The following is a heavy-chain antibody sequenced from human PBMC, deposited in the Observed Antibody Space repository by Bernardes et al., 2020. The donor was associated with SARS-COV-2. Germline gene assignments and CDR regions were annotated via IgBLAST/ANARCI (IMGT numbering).Heavy chain of an antibody. CDR2: ISAYNGNT. J-gene: IGHJ6*02. D-gene: IGHD2-15*01. CDR1: GYTFTRYG. CDR3: ARDRVVVVVAACVGPPTYDEYGMDV. V-gene: IGHV1-18*04. Sequence: ASVKVSCKASGYTFTRYGISWVRQAPGQGLEWMGWISAYNGNTNYAQKLQGRVTMTTDTSTGTAYMELRSLRSDDTAVYYCARDRVVVVVAACVGPPTYDEYGMDVWGQGTAVSVS.